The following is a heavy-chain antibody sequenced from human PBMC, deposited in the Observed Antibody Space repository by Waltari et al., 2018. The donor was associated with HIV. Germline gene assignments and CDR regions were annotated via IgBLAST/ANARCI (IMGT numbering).Heavy chain of an antibody. CDR1: GFTFSNFA. J-gene: IGHJ4*02. D-gene: IGHD3-22*01. Sequence: QVQLVESGGGVVQPGRSLRLSCAASGFTFSNFAMHWVRQAPGKGVEWVGVIWYDGDTKYYADSVKGRFTISRDNSKNTLYLQMNSLRVEDTAVYYCARGGYYYDISGYYHYWGQGTLVTVSS. CDR3: ARGGYYYDISGYYHY. V-gene: IGHV3-33*01. CDR2: IWYDGDTK.